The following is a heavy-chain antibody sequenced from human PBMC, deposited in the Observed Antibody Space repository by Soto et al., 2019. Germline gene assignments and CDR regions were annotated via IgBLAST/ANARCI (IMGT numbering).Heavy chain of an antibody. CDR3: ARNDCSSTSCYFDY. CDR2: IYYSGST. J-gene: IGHJ4*02. CDR1: GGSISSGDYY. V-gene: IGHV4-30-4*01. D-gene: IGHD2-2*01. Sequence: SETLSLTCTVSGGSISSGDYYWSWIRQPPGKGLEWIGYIYYSGSTYYNPSLKSRVTISVDTSKNQFSLKLSSVTAADTAVYYCARNDCSSTSCYFDYWGQGTLVTVSS.